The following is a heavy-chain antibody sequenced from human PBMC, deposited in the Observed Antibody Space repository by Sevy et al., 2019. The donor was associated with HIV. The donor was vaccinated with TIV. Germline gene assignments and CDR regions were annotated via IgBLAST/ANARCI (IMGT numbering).Heavy chain of an antibody. V-gene: IGHV4-4*02. CDR3: AGEGYYYGSGNYYYNFGY. Sequence: SETLSLTCAVSGGSISSSNWWNWVRQPPGKGLEGIGAVDHSGSTYYSPSLKSRVTISLDKSNNHFSLELWSVTAADTAVYYCAGEGYYYGSGNYYYNFGYWGQGTLVTVSS. J-gene: IGHJ4*02. CDR2: VDHSGST. CDR1: GGSISSSNW. D-gene: IGHD3-10*01.